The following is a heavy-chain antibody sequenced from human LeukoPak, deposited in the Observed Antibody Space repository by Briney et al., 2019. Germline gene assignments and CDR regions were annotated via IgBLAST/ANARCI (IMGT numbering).Heavy chain of an antibody. D-gene: IGHD2-15*01. Sequence: ASVKVSCKASGYTFTSYGISWVRQAPGQGLEWMGWISAYNGNTNYAQKLQGRVTMTTDTSTSTAYMELRSLRSDDTAVYYCARPYCSGGSCYSSDYWGQGTLVTVSS. CDR1: GYTFTSYG. CDR3: ARPYCSGGSCYSSDY. CDR2: ISAYNGNT. J-gene: IGHJ4*02. V-gene: IGHV1-18*01.